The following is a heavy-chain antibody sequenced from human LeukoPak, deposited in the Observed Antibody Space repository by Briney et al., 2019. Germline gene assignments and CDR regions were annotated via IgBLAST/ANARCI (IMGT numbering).Heavy chain of an antibody. D-gene: IGHD3-3*01. CDR2: IKQDGSEK. Sequence: GGSLRLSCAASGFTFSSYWMSWVRQAPGKGLEWVANIKQDGSEKYYVDSVKGRFTISRDNAKNSLYLQMNSLRAEDTAVYYCARPGAPLEWFGYFDYWGQGTLVTVSS. CDR3: ARPGAPLEWFGYFDY. CDR1: GFTFSSYW. V-gene: IGHV3-7*01. J-gene: IGHJ4*02.